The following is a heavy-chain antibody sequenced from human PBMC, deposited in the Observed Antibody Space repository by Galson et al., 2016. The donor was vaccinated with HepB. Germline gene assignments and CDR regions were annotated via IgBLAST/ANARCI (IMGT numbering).Heavy chain of an antibody. Sequence: SLRLSCAASGFTFSRSAMFWVRQAPGKGLEWVAAISYDGSRKYYADSVKGRFTITRDNSKNTLHLQMDGLRSEDTAVYYCVRGGGSPGHRYFDLWGRGTLVPVSS. CDR2: ISYDGSRK. CDR3: VRGGGSPGHRYFDL. CDR1: GFTFSRSA. J-gene: IGHJ2*01. D-gene: IGHD3-16*01. V-gene: IGHV3-30-3*01.